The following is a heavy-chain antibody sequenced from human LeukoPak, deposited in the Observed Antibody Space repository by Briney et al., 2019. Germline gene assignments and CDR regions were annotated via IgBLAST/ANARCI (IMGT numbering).Heavy chain of an antibody. J-gene: IGHJ3*01. D-gene: IGHD2-21*02. V-gene: IGHV4-34*01. CDR1: GGSISGFY. CDR2: IDHSGDT. CDR3: ARFSRITWGDWGDAFDL. Sequence: SETLSLTCAVYGGSISGFYYTWIRQPPGKGLEWIGEIDHSGDTNYNPSLKSRATISIDTSKSQVFLKVTSVTAADAAVYYCARFSRITWGDWGDAFDLWGQGATVIVSS.